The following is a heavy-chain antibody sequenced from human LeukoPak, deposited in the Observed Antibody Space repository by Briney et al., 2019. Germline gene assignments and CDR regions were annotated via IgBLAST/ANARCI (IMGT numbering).Heavy chain of an antibody. Sequence: GGSLRLSCAASGFTFSSYEMNWVRQAPGKGLEWVSYIDSTGSNIYYAVSVKGRFTISRDNARNSLYLQMNRLRAEDTAVYYCARQMRLHLWSGYGQYVWGQGTLVTASS. D-gene: IGHD3-3*02. V-gene: IGHV3-48*03. CDR1: GFTFSSYE. CDR3: ARQMRLHLWSGYGQYV. CDR2: IDSTGSNI. J-gene: IGHJ4*02.